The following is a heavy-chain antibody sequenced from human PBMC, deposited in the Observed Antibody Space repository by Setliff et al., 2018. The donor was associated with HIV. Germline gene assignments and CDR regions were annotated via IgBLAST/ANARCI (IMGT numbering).Heavy chain of an antibody. Sequence: PSETLSLTCALYGGPLSGHYWSWIRQPPGQGLEWIGETSHSGKTNYNPSLKSRVTISVDTSNNQFSLKLSPVTAADTAVYYCARAPPGIQNDAFDVWGQGTMVTVSS. V-gene: IGHV4-34*01. CDR1: GGPLSGHY. CDR3: ARAPPGIQNDAFDV. CDR2: TSHSGKT. J-gene: IGHJ3*01.